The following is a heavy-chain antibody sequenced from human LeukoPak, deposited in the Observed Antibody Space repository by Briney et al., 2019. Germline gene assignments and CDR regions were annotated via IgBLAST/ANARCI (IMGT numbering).Heavy chain of an antibody. CDR1: GYTFTGYY. D-gene: IGHD3-9*01. Sequence: ASVKVSCKASGYTFTGYYMHWVRQAPGQGLEWMGWINPNSGGTNYAQKFQGRVTMTRDTSISTAYMELSRLRSDDTAVYYCARDKGPYDILTGYYVRDYYYYYMDVWGKGTTVTVSS. CDR2: INPNSGGT. CDR3: ARDKGPYDILTGYYVRDYYYYYMDV. V-gene: IGHV1-2*02. J-gene: IGHJ6*03.